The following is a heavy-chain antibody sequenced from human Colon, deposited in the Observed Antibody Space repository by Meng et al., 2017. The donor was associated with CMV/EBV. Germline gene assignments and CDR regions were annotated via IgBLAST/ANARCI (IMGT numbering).Heavy chain of an antibody. V-gene: IGHV3-30-3*01. D-gene: IGHD3-10*01. CDR1: GFTFSSYA. J-gene: IGHJ6*01. Sequence: GEPLKISWAASGFTFSSYAMHWVRQAPGKGLEWVAVISYDGTNTHYADSVKGRFTISRDNSKNTLYLQMNSLRAEDTAVYYCARDRISYRVYYYYGMDVWGQGTTVTVSS. CDR2: ISYDGTNT. CDR3: ARDRISYRVYYYYGMDV.